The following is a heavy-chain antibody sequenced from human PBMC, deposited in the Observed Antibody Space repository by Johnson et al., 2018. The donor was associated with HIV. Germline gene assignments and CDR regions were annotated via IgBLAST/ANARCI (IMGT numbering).Heavy chain of an antibody. Sequence: QVQLVESGGGLIQPGGSLRLSCAASGFTFSDYYMSWIRQAPGKGLEWVSYISSSGSTIYYADSLKGRFTISRDSSMNTLYLQMNSLKIEDTAVYSCAQEVRIAGAAAFDIWGQGTMVTVSS. D-gene: IGHD6-19*01. CDR1: GFTFSDYY. CDR3: AQEVRIAGAAAFDI. V-gene: IGHV3-11*04. J-gene: IGHJ3*02. CDR2: ISSSGSTI.